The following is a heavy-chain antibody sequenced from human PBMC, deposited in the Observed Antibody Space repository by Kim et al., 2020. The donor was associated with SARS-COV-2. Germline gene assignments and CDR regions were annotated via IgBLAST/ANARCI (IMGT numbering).Heavy chain of an antibody. J-gene: IGHJ4*02. V-gene: IGHV3-21*01. Sequence: YADSVKGRYTISRDNAKNSLYLQMNSLRAEDTAVYYCARALSRIAVATGFWGQGTLVTVSS. CDR3: ARALSRIAVATGF. D-gene: IGHD6-19*01.